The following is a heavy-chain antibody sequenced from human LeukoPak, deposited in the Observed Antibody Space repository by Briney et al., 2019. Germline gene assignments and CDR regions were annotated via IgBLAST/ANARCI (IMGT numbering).Heavy chain of an antibody. Sequence: SETLSLTCAVYGGSFSGYYWSWIRQPPGKGLEWIGEINHSGSTNYNPSLKSRVTISVDTSKNQFSLKLSSVTAADTAVYYCARDSRARAFDYWGQGTLVTVSS. J-gene: IGHJ4*02. CDR2: INHSGST. D-gene: IGHD2-15*01. CDR1: GGSFSGYY. CDR3: ARDSRARAFDY. V-gene: IGHV4-34*01.